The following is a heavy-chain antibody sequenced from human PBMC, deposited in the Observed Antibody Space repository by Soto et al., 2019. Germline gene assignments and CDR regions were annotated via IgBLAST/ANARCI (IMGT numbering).Heavy chain of an antibody. CDR1: GFTFSSYA. J-gene: IGHJ6*02. CDR3: AREGIAAAGTHLFSLSSGAAYYYYGMDV. V-gene: IGHV3-30-3*01. CDR2: ISYDGSNK. Sequence: GGSLRLSCAASGFTFSSYAMHWVRQAPGKGLEWVAVISYDGSNKYYADSVKGRFTISRDNSKNTLYLQMNSLRAEDTAVYYCAREGIAAAGTHLFSLSSGAAYYYYGMDVWGQGTTVTVSS. D-gene: IGHD6-13*01.